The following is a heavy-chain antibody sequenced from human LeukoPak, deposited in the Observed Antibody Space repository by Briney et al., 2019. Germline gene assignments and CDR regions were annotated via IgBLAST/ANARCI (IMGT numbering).Heavy chain of an antibody. CDR1: GGSFSGYY. V-gene: IGHV4-34*01. J-gene: IGHJ4*02. CDR2: INHSGST. Sequence: SETLSLNCAVYGGSFSGYYWSWIRQPPGEGLEWFGEINHSGSTNYNPSLKSRVTTSVDTSKNQFSLKLSSVTAADTAVYYCARGRYCSGGSCLIDYWGQGTLVTVSS. CDR3: ARGRYCSGGSCLIDY. D-gene: IGHD2-15*01.